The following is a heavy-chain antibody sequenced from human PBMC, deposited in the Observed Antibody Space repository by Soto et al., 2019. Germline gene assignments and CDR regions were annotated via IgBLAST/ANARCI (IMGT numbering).Heavy chain of an antibody. Sequence: QVQLVESGGGVVQPGRSLRLSCAASGFTFSSYGMHWVRQAPGKGLEWVAVIWYDGSNKYYADSVKGRFTISRDNSKNTLYLQMNSLRAEDTAVYYSARDEYGMDVWGQGTTVTVSS. CDR1: GFTFSSYG. CDR2: IWYDGSNK. CDR3: ARDEYGMDV. J-gene: IGHJ6*02. V-gene: IGHV3-33*01.